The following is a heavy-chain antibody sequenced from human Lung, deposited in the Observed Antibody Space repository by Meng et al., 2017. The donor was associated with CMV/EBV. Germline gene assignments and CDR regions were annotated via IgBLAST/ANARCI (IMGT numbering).Heavy chain of an antibody. CDR1: GYTFNDYW. CDR3: TREGFDY. Sequence: VQLVQSGAEVKKPGTSVKLSCKTSGYTFNDYWIHWVRQAPGQGLEWMGRIKPSTGDTSYAQKFRDRLTVTRDTPISTVYMEVNSLTSDDTAVYYCTREGFDYWGQGALVTVSS. J-gene: IGHJ4*02. CDR2: IKPSTGDT. V-gene: IGHV1-2*06.